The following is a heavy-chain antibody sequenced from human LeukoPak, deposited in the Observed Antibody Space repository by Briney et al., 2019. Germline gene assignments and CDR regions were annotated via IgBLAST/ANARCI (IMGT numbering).Heavy chain of an antibody. D-gene: IGHD3-9*01. CDR1: GFTFSSYG. J-gene: IGHJ4*02. V-gene: IGHV3-33*01. Sequence: GGSLRLSCAASGFTFSSYGMHWVRQAPGKGLEWVAVMWYDGSNEYYADSVRGRFTISRDNSKNTLYLQMNSLRAEDTAVNYCARAGDDVLTAFYEYWGQGTLVTVSS. CDR2: MWYDGSNE. CDR3: ARAGDDVLTAFYEY.